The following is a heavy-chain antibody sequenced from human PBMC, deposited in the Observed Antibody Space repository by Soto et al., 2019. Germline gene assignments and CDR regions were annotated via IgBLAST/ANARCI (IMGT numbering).Heavy chain of an antibody. D-gene: IGHD3-3*01. Sequence: QVHLVQSGAEVKKPGASVKVSCKASGYTFTRYGISWVRQAPGQGLEWMGWISAYNGNTNYAQKLQGRVTMTTDTSTSTAYMELRSLKSDDTAVYYCARWLAVWTLRFLEWLLDYWGPGNLVTVSS. CDR3: ARWLAVWTLRFLEWLLDY. CDR2: ISAYNGNT. J-gene: IGHJ4*02. V-gene: IGHV1-18*01. CDR1: GYTFTRYG.